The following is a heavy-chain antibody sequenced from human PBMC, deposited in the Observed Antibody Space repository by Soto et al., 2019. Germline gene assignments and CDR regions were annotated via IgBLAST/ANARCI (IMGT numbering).Heavy chain of an antibody. CDR2: ISSSGSTK. Sequence: SLRLSCAASVFTFSRYEMNWVRQAPGKGLEWVSYISSSGSTKYYADSVKGRFTISRDNAKNSLYLQMNSLRVEDTAVYYCARVGDGYNLNYWGQGTLVIVSS. CDR1: VFTFSRYE. D-gene: IGHD5-12*01. V-gene: IGHV3-48*03. CDR3: ARVGDGYNLNY. J-gene: IGHJ4*02.